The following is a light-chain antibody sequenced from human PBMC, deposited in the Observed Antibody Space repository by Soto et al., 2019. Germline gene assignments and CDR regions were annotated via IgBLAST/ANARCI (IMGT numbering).Light chain of an antibody. V-gene: IGKV1-12*01. J-gene: IGKJ1*01. Sequence: DIQMAQSPSSVSASVGDRVTITCRASQGISSSLAWYQQRPGKAPKLLIYAASNLQNEVPSRFSGSGSGTDITLTISSLQPEDFATYYCQQAQNFPWTFGQGTRVEIK. CDR1: QGISSS. CDR3: QQAQNFPWT. CDR2: AAS.